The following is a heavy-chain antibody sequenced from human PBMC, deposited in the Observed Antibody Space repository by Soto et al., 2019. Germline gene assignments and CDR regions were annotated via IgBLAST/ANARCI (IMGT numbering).Heavy chain of an antibody. CDR2: ISGSGGST. J-gene: IGHJ4*02. D-gene: IGHD2-2*01. V-gene: IGHV3-23*01. CDR3: AKGVVVPAAGLGTFDY. Sequence: PGVSLRLSCAASGFTFSSYAMSWVRQAPGKGLEWVSAISGSGGSTYYADSVKGRFTISRDNSKNTLYLQMNSLRAEDTAVYYCAKGVVVPAAGLGTFDYWGQGTLVTVSS. CDR1: GFTFSSYA.